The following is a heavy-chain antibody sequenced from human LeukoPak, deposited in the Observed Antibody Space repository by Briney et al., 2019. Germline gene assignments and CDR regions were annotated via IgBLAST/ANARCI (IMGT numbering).Heavy chain of an antibody. CDR1: GGSISSYY. V-gene: IGHV4-59*01. Sequence: PSGTLSLTCTISGGSISSYYWSWIRQPPGKGLEWVGYIYYCGSTNYNPSLKSRVTIPVDTSKNQFSLKLSSVTAADTAVPYCPRGPVAATYYYGMDVRGQGTTVTVPS. CDR2: IYYCGST. J-gene: IGHJ6*02. CDR3: PRGPVAATYYYGMDV. D-gene: IGHD2-15*01.